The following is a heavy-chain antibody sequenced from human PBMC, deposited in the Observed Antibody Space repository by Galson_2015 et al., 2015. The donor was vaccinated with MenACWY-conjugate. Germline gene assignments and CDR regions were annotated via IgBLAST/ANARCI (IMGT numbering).Heavy chain of an antibody. D-gene: IGHD3-22*01. Sequence: SLRLSCAASGFTFRAYNMNWVRQAPGKGLEWISFISRSSDSIQYAGSFKGRFTIARDNTKNSLSLLMNSLRVEDTAVYYCLSSGAQPGHYWGQGTLVTVSS. V-gene: IGHV3-48*04. J-gene: IGHJ4*02. CDR3: LSSGAQPGHY. CDR1: GFTFRAYN. CDR2: ISRSSDSI.